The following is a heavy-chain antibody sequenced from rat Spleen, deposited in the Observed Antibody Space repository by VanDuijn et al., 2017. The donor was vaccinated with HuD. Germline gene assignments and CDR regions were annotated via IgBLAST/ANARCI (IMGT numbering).Heavy chain of an antibody. Sequence: EVQLAESGGGLVQPGRSLKLSCAASGFNFSNYYMAWVRQAPTKGLEWVAYISTGGGSTYYRDSVKGRFTISRDNAKSTLYLQMDNLRSEDTATYHCTTVHDNWFAYWGQGTLVTVSS. J-gene: IGHJ3*01. V-gene: IGHV5-27*01. CDR3: TTVHDNWFAY. CDR1: GFNFSNYY. CDR2: ISTGGGST.